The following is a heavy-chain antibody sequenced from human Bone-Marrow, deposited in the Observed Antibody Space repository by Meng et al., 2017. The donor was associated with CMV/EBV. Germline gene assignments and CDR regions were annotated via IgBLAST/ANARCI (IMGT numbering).Heavy chain of an antibody. CDR3: ARLTIFGVVIAFEC. Sequence: SETLSLTCTVSGGSISSSTYYWGWIRQPPGKGLEWIGSVYYSGSGYYNPTLKSRVTISVDSSKNQFSLKLSSVTAADTAVYYCARLTIFGVVIAFECWGQGTLVTVSS. D-gene: IGHD3-3*01. CDR1: GGSISSSTYY. CDR2: VYYSGSG. V-gene: IGHV4-39*01. J-gene: IGHJ4*02.